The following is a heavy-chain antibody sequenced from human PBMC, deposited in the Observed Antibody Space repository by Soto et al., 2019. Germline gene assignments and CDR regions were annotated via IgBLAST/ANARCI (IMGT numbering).Heavy chain of an antibody. J-gene: IGHJ4*02. CDR1: GFTFSNYK. D-gene: IGHD4-17*01. V-gene: IGHV3-48*03. Sequence: EVQLVESGGGLVQPGGSLRLSCAASGFTFSNYKMNWVRQAPGKGLEWVSYISSSGNTIHYADSVKGRFTISRDNAKKSLYLQMNSLRAEDTAVYYCARDEYGGAYDYWGQGTWSPSPQ. CDR2: ISSSGNTI. CDR3: ARDEYGGAYDY.